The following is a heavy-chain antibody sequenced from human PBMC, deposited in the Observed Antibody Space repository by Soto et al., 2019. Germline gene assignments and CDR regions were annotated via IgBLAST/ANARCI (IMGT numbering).Heavy chain of an antibody. J-gene: IGHJ4*01. CDR2: ISTYNGNT. V-gene: IGHV1-18*01. D-gene: IGHD3-22*01. Sequence: ASVKVSCKASCYTFISYGISWVRQAPGQGPEWMGWISTYNGNTNYAQNLQGRVTMTRDTSTRTAYMELRSLRSDDTAVYYCARHGTYYYDRSGSVIPPSSDYWG. CDR1: CYTFISYG. CDR3: ARHGTYYYDRSGSVIPPSSDY.